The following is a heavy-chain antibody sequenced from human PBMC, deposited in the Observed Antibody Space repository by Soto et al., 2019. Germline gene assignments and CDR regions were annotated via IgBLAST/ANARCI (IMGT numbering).Heavy chain of an antibody. CDR3: ARDRNAAGSDY. J-gene: IGHJ4*02. D-gene: IGHD1-1*01. CDR1: GFTFSDFY. V-gene: IGHV3-11*01. Sequence: GGSLILSCAASGFTFSDFYMSWIRQAPGKGLEWISYISSGSTNIFYADSVKGRFTVSRDNAKNSVYLQMDSLRAEDTAAYYCARDRNAAGSDYWGQGTLVTVSS. CDR2: ISSGSTNI.